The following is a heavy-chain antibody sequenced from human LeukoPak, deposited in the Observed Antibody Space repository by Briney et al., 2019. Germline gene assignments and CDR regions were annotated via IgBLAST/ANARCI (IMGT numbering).Heavy chain of an antibody. J-gene: IGHJ4*02. D-gene: IGHD3-10*01. CDR1: GYTFTSYG. V-gene: IGHV1-18*01. CDR2: ISAYNGNT. CDR3: ARGITMVRGVMTPFDY. Sequence: ASVKVSCKASGYTFTSYGISWVRQAPGQGLEWMGWISAYNGNTNYAQKLQGRVTMTTDTSTSTAYMELRSLRSDDTAVYYCARGITMVRGVMTPFDYWGQGTLVTASS.